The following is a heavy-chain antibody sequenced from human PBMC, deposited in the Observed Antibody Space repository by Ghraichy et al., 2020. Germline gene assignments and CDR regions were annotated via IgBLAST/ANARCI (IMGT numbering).Heavy chain of an antibody. J-gene: IGHJ4*02. D-gene: IGHD5-12*01. CDR2: ISSSSSTI. CDR1: GFTFSSYS. Sequence: GGSLRLSCAASGFTFSSYSMHWVRQAPGKGLEWVSYISSSSSTIYYADSVKGRFTISRDNAKNSLYLQMNSLRAEDTAVYYCARDVSSGYDPALVDYWGQGTLVTVSS. V-gene: IGHV3-48*01. CDR3: ARDVSSGYDPALVDY.